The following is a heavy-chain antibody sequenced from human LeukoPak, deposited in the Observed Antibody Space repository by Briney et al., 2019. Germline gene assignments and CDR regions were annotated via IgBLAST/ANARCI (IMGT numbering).Heavy chain of an antibody. CDR3: ARGESCGGSCYFDYYYGMDV. D-gene: IGHD2-15*01. V-gene: IGHV1-2*02. J-gene: IGHJ6*02. CDR1: GYTFTGYY. CDR2: INPNSGGT. Sequence: VASVKVSCKASGYTFTGYYMHWVRQAPGQGLEWMGWINPNSGGTNYAQKFQGRVTMTRDTSISTAYMELSRLRSDDTAVYYCARGESCGGSCYFDYYYGMDVWGQGTTVTVSS.